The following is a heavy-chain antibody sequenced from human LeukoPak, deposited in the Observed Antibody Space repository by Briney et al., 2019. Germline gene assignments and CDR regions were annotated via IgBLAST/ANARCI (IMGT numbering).Heavy chain of an antibody. Sequence: SETLSLTCTVSGGSISSYYWSWIRQPPGKGLEWIGYIYYSGSTNYNPSLKSRVTISVDTSKNRFSLKLSSVTAADTAVYYCAREYDSWYTNYFDYWGQGTLVTVSS. CDR3: AREYDSWYTNYFDY. J-gene: IGHJ4*02. CDR1: GGSISSYY. CDR2: IYYSGST. D-gene: IGHD6-13*01. V-gene: IGHV4-59*01.